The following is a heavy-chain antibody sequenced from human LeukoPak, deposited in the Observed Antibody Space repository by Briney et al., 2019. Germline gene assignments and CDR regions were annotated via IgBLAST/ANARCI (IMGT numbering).Heavy chain of an antibody. CDR3: AIPTGRYGSGSYFDY. V-gene: IGHV1-69*05. CDR2: IIPIFGTA. CDR1: GGTFSSYA. J-gene: IGHJ4*02. Sequence: SVKVSCKASGGTFSSYAISWVRQAPGQGPEWMGGIIPIFGTANYAQKFQGRVTITTDESTSTAYMELSSLRSEDTAVYYCAIPTGRYGSGSYFDYWGQGTLVTVSS. D-gene: IGHD3-10*01.